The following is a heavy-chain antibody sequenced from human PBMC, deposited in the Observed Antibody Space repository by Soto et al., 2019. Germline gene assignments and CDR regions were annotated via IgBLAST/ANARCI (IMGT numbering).Heavy chain of an antibody. Sequence: PVQSLKISCEASGYSFATYWISWVRQMPGKGLEWMGAIDPRDSYTKYSPSFQGHVTISVDKSISTAYLQWNSLKASDTAIYYCAREKSDLELFNWLDPWGQGTLVTVSS. D-gene: IGHD1-7*01. CDR2: IDPRDSYT. V-gene: IGHV5-10-1*01. CDR1: GYSFATYW. CDR3: AREKSDLELFNWLDP. J-gene: IGHJ5*02.